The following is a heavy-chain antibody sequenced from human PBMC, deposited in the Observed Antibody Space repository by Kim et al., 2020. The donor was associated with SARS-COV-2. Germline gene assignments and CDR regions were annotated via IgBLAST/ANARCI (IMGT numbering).Heavy chain of an antibody. CDR2: ISYEGSNI. J-gene: IGHJ1*01. Sequence: GGSLRLSCAAYGFDFNTYAMHWVRQAPGKALEWVAVISYEGSNIQNTDSVKGRFTISRDDSKNTLYLQMNNLRPEDTAVYNCAQPREPWPLGHFHHWGKG. D-gene: IGHD6-19*01. CDR3: AQPREPWPLGHFHH. CDR1: GFDFNTYA. V-gene: IGHV3-30*18.